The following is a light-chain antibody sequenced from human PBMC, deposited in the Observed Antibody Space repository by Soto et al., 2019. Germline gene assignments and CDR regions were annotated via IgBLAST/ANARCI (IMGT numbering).Light chain of an antibody. CDR2: DAS. V-gene: IGKV1-5*01. CDR3: QQYNSYSSYT. CDR1: QSISSW. J-gene: IGKJ2*01. Sequence: DIQMTQSPSTLSASVGDRVTITCRASQSISSWLAWYQQKPGKAPKLLIYDASSLESEVPSRFSGSGSGTEFTLTISSLQPDDFATYYCQQYNSYSSYTFGQGTKLEIK.